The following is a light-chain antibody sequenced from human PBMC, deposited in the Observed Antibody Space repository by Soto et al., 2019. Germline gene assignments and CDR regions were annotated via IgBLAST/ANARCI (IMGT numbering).Light chain of an antibody. Sequence: QSALTQPRSVSGSPGQSVTISCTGTSSDVGSCNCVSWYQQYPGKAPKLMIYDVSKRPSGVPDRFSGSKSGNAASLTISGLQAEDEADYYCCSYAGTGTWLFGGGTKLTVL. CDR1: SSDVGSCNC. CDR2: DVS. J-gene: IGLJ3*02. CDR3: CSYAGTGTWL. V-gene: IGLV2-11*01.